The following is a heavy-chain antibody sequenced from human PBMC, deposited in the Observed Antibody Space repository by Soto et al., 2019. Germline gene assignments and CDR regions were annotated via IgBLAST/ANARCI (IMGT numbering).Heavy chain of an antibody. CDR2: FFYTGST. D-gene: IGHD5-12*01. V-gene: IGHV4-59*01. Sequence: QVQLQVSGPGLVKPSATLSLSCTVSTGSTNSFYWSWIRQPPGKGLEWIGYFFYTGSTNHNPSLKRRVTISLDMSSSQFSLSLSSVTAADTAMYYCARSRDGYNLNPIDQWGQGLLVTVSS. CDR3: ARSRDGYNLNPIDQ. CDR1: TGSTNSFY. J-gene: IGHJ4*02.